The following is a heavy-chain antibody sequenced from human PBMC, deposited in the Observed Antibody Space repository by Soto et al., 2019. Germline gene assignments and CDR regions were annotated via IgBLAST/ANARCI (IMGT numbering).Heavy chain of an antibody. CDR1: GGSISSSSYY. D-gene: IGHD6-19*01. CDR2: IYYSGST. V-gene: IGHV4-39*01. J-gene: IGHJ6*02. Sequence: SETLSLTCTVSGGSISSSSYYWGWIRQPPGKGLEWIGSIYYSGSTYYNPSLKSRVTISVDTSKNQFSLKLSSVTAADTAVYYCARGSSGWYVNYYYYGRDVWGQGTTVTVSS. CDR3: ARGSSGWYVNYYYYGRDV.